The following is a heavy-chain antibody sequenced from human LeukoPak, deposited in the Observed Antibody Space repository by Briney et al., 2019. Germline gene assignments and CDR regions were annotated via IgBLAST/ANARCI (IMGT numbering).Heavy chain of an antibody. J-gene: IGHJ4*02. CDR3: ARTTVVTPCDY. Sequence: ASVTVSCTASGYTFTSYDINWVRQAPGQGLEWMGWMNPNSGNTGYAQKFQGRVTMTRNTSISTAYMELSSLRSEDTAVYYCARTTVVTPCDYWGQGTLVTVSS. D-gene: IGHD4-17*01. V-gene: IGHV1-8*01. CDR2: MNPNSGNT. CDR1: GYTFTSYD.